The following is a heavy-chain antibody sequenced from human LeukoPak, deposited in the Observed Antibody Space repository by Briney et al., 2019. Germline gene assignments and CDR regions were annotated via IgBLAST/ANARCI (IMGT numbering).Heavy chain of an antibody. CDR2: IHADSGNT. V-gene: IGHV1-3*01. Sequence: GASVKVSCKTSGYTFTTCAVHWVRQAPGQRLEWMGWIHADSGNTKYSQKFQGRVTVTEDTSTDTAYMELNSLRSEDTAVYYCATDLTSFGELLLHYWGQGTLVTVSS. D-gene: IGHD3-16*01. CDR3: ATDLTSFGELLLHY. J-gene: IGHJ4*02. CDR1: GYTFTTCA.